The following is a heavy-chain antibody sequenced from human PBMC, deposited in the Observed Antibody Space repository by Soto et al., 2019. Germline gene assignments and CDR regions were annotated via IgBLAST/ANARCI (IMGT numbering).Heavy chain of an antibody. CDR2: IYYSGST. Sequence: ASETLSLTCTVSGGSISSSSYYWGWIRQPPGKGLEWIGSIYYSGSTYYNPSLKSRVTISVDTSKNQFSLKLSSVTAADTAVYYCARTGYSSGWYQGYFDYWGQGTLVTVSS. CDR3: ARTGYSSGWYQGYFDY. J-gene: IGHJ4*02. V-gene: IGHV4-39*01. CDR1: GGSISSSSYY. D-gene: IGHD6-19*01.